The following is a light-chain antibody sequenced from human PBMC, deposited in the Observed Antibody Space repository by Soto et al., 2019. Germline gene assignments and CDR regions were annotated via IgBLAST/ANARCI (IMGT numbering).Light chain of an antibody. J-gene: IGLJ2*01. V-gene: IGLV2-14*01. CDR3: SSYTSSSTPVV. CDR1: SSDVGGYNY. Sequence: QSVLTQPASVSGSPGQSITISCTGTSSDVGGYNYVSWYQQHPGKAPKLMIYDVSNRPSGVSNRFSGSKSGNTASLTISGLQDEDEDDDYCSSYTSSSTPVVFGGGTKLTVL. CDR2: DVS.